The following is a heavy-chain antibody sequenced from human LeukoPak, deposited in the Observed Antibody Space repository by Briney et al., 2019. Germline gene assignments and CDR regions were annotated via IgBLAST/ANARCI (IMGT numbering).Heavy chain of an antibody. J-gene: IGHJ5*02. CDR1: GGSISSSSYY. CDR2: IYYSGST. D-gene: IGHD6-13*01. Sequence: PSETLSLTCTVSGGSISSSSYYWGWIRQPPGKGLEWIGSIYYSGSTYYNPSLKSRVTISVDTSKNQFSLKLSSVTAADTAVYYCAREERGPGIAAAGTRTTEWFDPWGQGTLVTVSS. CDR3: AREERGPGIAAAGTRTTEWFDP. V-gene: IGHV4-39*02.